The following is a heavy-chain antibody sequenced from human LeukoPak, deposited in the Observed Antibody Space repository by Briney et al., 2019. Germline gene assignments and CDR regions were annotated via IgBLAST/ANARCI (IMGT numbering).Heavy chain of an antibody. Sequence: PSETLSLTCAVYGGSFSGYYWSWIRQPPGKGLEWIGEINHSGSTNYNPSLKSRVTISVDTSKSQFSLKLSSVTAADTAVYYCARRDYGAAFDIWGQGTMVTVSS. D-gene: IGHD4-17*01. V-gene: IGHV4-34*01. J-gene: IGHJ3*02. CDR2: INHSGST. CDR3: ARRDYGAAFDI. CDR1: GGSFSGYY.